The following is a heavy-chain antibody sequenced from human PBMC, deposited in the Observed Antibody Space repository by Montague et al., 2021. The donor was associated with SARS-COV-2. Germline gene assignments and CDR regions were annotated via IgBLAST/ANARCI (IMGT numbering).Heavy chain of an antibody. CDR2: IASGGRST. Sequence: SLRLSCAASGFTFNNYAMNWVRQAPGKGLEWVSVIASGGRSTFYAYSFNVLFTISRDNSKDTLYLQMYSLRPEDTAIYYCAKDPVPVAGRYFDYWGQGTLVTVSS. D-gene: IGHD6-19*01. V-gene: IGHV3-23*03. CDR1: GFTFNNYA. J-gene: IGHJ4*02. CDR3: AKDPVPVAGRYFDY.